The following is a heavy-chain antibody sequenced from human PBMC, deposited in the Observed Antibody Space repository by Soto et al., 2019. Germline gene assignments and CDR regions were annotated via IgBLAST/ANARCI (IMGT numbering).Heavy chain of an antibody. CDR1: GGSILDSTYY. D-gene: IGHD3-22*01. CDR2: IFYSGGT. CDR3: ARQASGYYYGWFDP. J-gene: IGHJ5*02. V-gene: IGHV4-39*01. Sequence: QLLLQESGPGLVKPSETLSLTCTVSGGSILDSTYYWAWIRQSPGKGLEWIGTIFYSGGTFYTPSLKSRVTMSVDTSNNQFSLKLSSVTAADTSVYYCARQASGYYYGWFDPWGQGTLVTVPS.